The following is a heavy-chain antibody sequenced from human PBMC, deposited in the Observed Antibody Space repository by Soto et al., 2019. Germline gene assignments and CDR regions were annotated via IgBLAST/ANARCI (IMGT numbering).Heavy chain of an antibody. CDR1: GGSISSYY. CDR3: ARARITMVREVIKYNMDV. CDR2: IYNSGST. D-gene: IGHD3-10*01. Sequence: SETLSLTCAVSGGSISSYYWSWIRRPPGKGLEWIGYIYNSGSTHSNPSLQSRVTISVDTSKNQFSLKLSSVTAADTGIYYCARARITMVREVIKYNMDVWGQGTTVTVSS. J-gene: IGHJ6*02. V-gene: IGHV4-59*01.